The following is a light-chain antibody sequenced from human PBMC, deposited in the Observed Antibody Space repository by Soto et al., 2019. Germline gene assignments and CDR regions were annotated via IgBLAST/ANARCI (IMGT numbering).Light chain of an antibody. J-gene: IGKJ1*01. Sequence: DIHLTQSPSSLSASVGDRVTITCRASQAITNNLAWYQQKPGNPPRLLIYKASTLKSGVPSRFSGSGTGTEFTLTISSLQPDDFATYYCQHYNSYSEVFGQGTKVDI. CDR2: KAS. V-gene: IGKV1-5*03. CDR3: QHYNSYSEV. CDR1: QAITNN.